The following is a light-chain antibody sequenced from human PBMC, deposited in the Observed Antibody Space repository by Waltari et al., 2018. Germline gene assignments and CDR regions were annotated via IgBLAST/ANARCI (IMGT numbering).Light chain of an antibody. CDR3: QQTYSTPRT. V-gene: IGKV1-39*01. Sequence: DIQMTQSPSSLSASVGDRVTITCRASQSITYYLNWYQHQPGKAPKLLVYAASSLQSGVPSRFSGSGSGTDFTLTINSLQPEDSATYYCQQTYSTPRTFGQGTKVQIK. J-gene: IGKJ1*01. CDR2: AAS. CDR1: QSITYY.